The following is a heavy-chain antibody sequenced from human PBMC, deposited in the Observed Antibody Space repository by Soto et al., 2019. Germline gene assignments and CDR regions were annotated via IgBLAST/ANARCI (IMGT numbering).Heavy chain of an antibody. Sequence: EVELVESGGGLVEPGRSLRLSCVISGFTFDDYAMHWVRQAPGGGLDWVASISWNRGSIGHGESVKGRFTISRDNAKNTLDLQMNNLKPADTALYYCGKDKSSMATMTCDYWGQGAVVTVSS. CDR3: GKDKSSMATMTCDY. CDR2: ISWNRGSI. CDR1: GFTFDDYA. J-gene: IGHJ4*02. D-gene: IGHD5-12*01. V-gene: IGHV3-9*01.